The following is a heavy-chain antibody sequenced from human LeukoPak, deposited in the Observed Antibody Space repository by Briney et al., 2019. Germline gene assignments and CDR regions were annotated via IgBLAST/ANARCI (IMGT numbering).Heavy chain of an antibody. J-gene: IGHJ3*02. CDR3: AREHSSGWIDAFDI. Sequence: SETLSLTCTVSGGSISSYYWSWIRQPPGKGLEWIGYIYYSGSTNYNPSLKSRVTISVDTSKNQFSLKLSSVTAADTAVYYCAREHSSGWIDAFDIWGQGTMVTVSS. CDR2: IYYSGST. CDR1: GGSISSYY. V-gene: IGHV4-59*01. D-gene: IGHD6-19*01.